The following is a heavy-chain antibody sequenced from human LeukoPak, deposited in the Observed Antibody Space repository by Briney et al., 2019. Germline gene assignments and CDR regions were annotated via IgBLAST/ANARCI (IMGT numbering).Heavy chain of an antibody. CDR2: ITHAAIL. D-gene: IGHD6-13*01. CDR1: GGGSFTDYS. V-gene: IGHV4-34*01. CDR3: ARGWGEAAGLDH. Sequence: TSETLSLTCVVSGGGSFTDYSWNWIRQSPGKGLEWVGEITHAAILNYNPSLKGRVAISVDTSKNQVSLKLDSMTAADTAMYYCARGWGEAAGLDHWGQGTLVTVSS. J-gene: IGHJ4*02.